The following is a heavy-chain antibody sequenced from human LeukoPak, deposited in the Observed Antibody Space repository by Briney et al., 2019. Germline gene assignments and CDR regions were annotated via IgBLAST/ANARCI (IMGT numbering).Heavy chain of an antibody. CDR3: ASWPYSGSYWWFDP. V-gene: IGHV4-59*11. Sequence: SETLSLTCTVSGGSISSHYWSWIRQPPGKGLEWIGYIYYSGSTNYNPSLKSRVTISVDTSKNQFSLKLSSVTAADTAVYYCASWPYSGSYWWFDPWGQGTTVTVSS. CDR2: IYYSGST. D-gene: IGHD1-26*01. CDR1: GGSISSHY. J-gene: IGHJ5*01.